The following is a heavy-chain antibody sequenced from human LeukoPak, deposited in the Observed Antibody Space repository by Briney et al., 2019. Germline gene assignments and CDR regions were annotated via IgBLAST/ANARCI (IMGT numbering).Heavy chain of an antibody. CDR3: ARDSDYYYDSSAWGFDY. D-gene: IGHD3-22*01. J-gene: IGHJ4*02. Sequence: ASVKVSCKVSGYTFTSYGISWVRQAPGQGLEWMGWISAYNGNTNYAQKLQGRVTMTTDTSTSTAYMELRSLRSDDTAVYYCARDSDYYYDSSAWGFDYWGQGTLVTVYS. V-gene: IGHV1-18*01. CDR2: ISAYNGNT. CDR1: GYTFTSYG.